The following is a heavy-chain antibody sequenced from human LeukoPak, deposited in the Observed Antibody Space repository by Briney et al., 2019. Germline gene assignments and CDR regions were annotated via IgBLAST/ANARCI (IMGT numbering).Heavy chain of an antibody. Sequence: GGSLRLSCAASGFTVTSNYMSWVRQAPGKWLEWVSVIYSGGSTYYADSVKGRFTISRDNSQNTLYLQMNSLRAEDTAVYYCARETAAAGLDYWGQGTLVTVSS. V-gene: IGHV3-53*01. CDR3: ARETAAAGLDY. D-gene: IGHD6-13*01. J-gene: IGHJ4*02. CDR2: IYSGGST. CDR1: GFTVTSNY.